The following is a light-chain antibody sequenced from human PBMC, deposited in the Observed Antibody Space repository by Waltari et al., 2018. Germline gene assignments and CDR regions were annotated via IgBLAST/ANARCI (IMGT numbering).Light chain of an antibody. J-gene: IGKJ1*01. V-gene: IGKV3-20*01. Sequence: GERGTLSCRASQSVGRSLTWYQQKPGQAPRLLIYDASRRAPGIQDRFSGSGSGTDFSLTISRLEPEDFAVYYCQNYVRLPATFGQGTKVEIK. CDR3: QNYVRLPAT. CDR2: DAS. CDR1: QSVGRS.